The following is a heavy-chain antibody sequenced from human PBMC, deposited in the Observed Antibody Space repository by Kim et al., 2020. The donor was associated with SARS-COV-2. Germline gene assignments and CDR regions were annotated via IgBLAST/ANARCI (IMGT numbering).Heavy chain of an antibody. Sequence: SETLSLTCTVSGASITQTFYYWGWIRQPPGKGLEWIGSMSHNGNTYYNPALWGRVTISADTSQNQFSLRLISVTAADTAVYYCVRHSTVFSFLFQPWGQGTGVTVSS. CDR1: GASITQTFYY. CDR3: VRHSTVFSFLFQP. D-gene: IGHD3-16*02. J-gene: IGHJ1*01. V-gene: IGHV4-39*01. CDR2: MSHNGNT.